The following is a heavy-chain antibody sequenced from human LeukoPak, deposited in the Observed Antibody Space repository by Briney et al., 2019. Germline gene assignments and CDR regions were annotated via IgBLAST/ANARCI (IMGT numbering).Heavy chain of an antibody. J-gene: IGHJ6*02. V-gene: IGHV3-73*01. CDR3: SNGHYGLDV. CDR2: VGSKVDNYAT. Sequence: GGSLRLSCAASGFTFSGASMNWVSQAYGEGLEWVGRVGSKVDNYATAYAESVKGRFIISREDSKNTAYLQMNSLKTDDTAVYFCSNGHYGLDVWGQGTTVTVSS. CDR1: GFTFSGAS. D-gene: IGHD3/OR15-3a*01.